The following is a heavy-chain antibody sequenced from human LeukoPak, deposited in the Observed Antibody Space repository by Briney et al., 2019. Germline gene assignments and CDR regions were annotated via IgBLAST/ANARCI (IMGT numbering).Heavy chain of an antibody. CDR1: GFTFSSYE. CDR2: ISSSGSTI. D-gene: IGHD1-26*01. CDR3: ARDASRRVGATIPGFDY. V-gene: IGHV3-48*03. J-gene: IGHJ4*02. Sequence: GGSLRLSCAASGFTFSSYEMNWVRQAPGKGLEWVSYISSSGSTIYYADSVKGRFTISRDNAKNSLYQQMNSLRAEDTAVYYCARDASRRVGATIPGFDYWGQGTLVTVSS.